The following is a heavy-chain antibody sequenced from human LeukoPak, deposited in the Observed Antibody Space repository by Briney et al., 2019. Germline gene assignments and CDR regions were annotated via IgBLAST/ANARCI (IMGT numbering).Heavy chain of an antibody. CDR2: IRSSSSYI. CDR1: GFTFSSYS. J-gene: IGHJ5*02. Sequence: PGGSLRLSCAASGFTFSSYSMNWVRQAPGKGLEWVSSIRSSSSYIYYADSVKGRFTISRDNAKNSLYLQMNSLRAEDTAVYYCARLYYDILTGYFPWGQGTLVTVSS. V-gene: IGHV3-21*01. CDR3: ARLYYDILTGYFP. D-gene: IGHD3-9*01.